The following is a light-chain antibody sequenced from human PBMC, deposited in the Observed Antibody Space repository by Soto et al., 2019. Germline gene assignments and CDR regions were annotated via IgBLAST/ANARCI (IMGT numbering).Light chain of an antibody. J-gene: IGKJ5*01. CDR2: DAS. V-gene: IGKV3-11*01. CDR1: QAVXSY. CDR3: QQRRNGTPT. Sequence: IVMTKFAAALSLSPGERATLACRASQAVXSYLSWDQRKPGQAPRALTDDASNTATGSPARLSGSGSGTDFTLSISSLDPEYFVVYYCQQRRNGTPTFGQGTRLEIK.